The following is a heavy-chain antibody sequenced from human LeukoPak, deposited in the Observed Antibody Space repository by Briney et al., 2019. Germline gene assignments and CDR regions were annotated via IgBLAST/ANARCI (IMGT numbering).Heavy chain of an antibody. CDR1: GGSISSYY. V-gene: IGHV4-59*08. J-gene: IGHJ4*02. CDR3: AREYSSSMGGGFDY. CDR2: IYYSGST. Sequence: PSETLSLTCTVSGGSISSYYWSWIRQPPGKGLEWIGYIYYSGSTNYNPSLKSRVTISVDTSKNQFSLKLSSVTAADTAVYYCAREYSSSMGGGFDYWGQGTLVTVSS. D-gene: IGHD6-6*01.